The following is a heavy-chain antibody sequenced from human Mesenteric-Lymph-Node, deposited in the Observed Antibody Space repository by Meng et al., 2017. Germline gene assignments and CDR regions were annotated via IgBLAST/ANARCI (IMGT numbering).Heavy chain of an antibody. CDR3: ARGRRFGDFFGLDY. Sequence: QVQLRQLGTGLLKPSETLSLTCAVYGGSFSDYYWSWVRQPPGKGLEWIGEINHSGATNYSPSLKSRVIMSVDTSKNQFSLKVTSVTAADTALYFCARGRRFGDFFGLDYWGRGILVTVSS. CDR2: INHSGAT. D-gene: IGHD3-10*01. CDR1: GGSFSDYY. J-gene: IGHJ4*02. V-gene: IGHV4-34*01.